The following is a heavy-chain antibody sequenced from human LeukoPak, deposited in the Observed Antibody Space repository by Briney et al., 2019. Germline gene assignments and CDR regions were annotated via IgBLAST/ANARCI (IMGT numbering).Heavy chain of an antibody. Sequence: GGSLRLSCAASGFTFSNYWMNWVRQAPGKGLEWVANIKPDGSDKYYVDSVKGRFTISRDNAKSSLYLQMNSLRAEDTAVYYCARENFQYWAQGTLVTVSS. CDR2: IKPDGSDK. V-gene: IGHV3-7*04. CDR3: ARENFQY. J-gene: IGHJ4*02. CDR1: GFTFSNYW.